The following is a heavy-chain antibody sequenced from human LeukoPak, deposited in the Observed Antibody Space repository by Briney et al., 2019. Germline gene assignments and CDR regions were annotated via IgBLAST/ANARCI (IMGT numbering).Heavy chain of an antibody. D-gene: IGHD1-26*01. J-gene: IGHJ4*02. CDR3: AKDLSGSYDY. V-gene: IGHV3-23*01. Sequence: XXRQAXXXXXEWVSALSGSGASTYYADSVQGRFTIFRDNSKNMLYLQMNNLRAEDTAIYYCAKDLSGSYDYWGQGTLVTVSS. CDR2: LSGSGAST.